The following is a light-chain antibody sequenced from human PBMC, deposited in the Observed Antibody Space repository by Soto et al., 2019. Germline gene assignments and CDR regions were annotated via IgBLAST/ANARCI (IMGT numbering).Light chain of an antibody. Sequence: DIQMTQSPSTLSGAVGARVTITCRASQTISSWLAWYQQKPGKAPKLLIYNASTLKSGVPSRFSGSGSGTEFTLTISSLQPDDFATYYCQQYNSYSGTFGQGTKVDIK. CDR3: QQYNSYSGT. V-gene: IGKV1-5*03. CDR2: NAS. J-gene: IGKJ1*01. CDR1: QTISSW.